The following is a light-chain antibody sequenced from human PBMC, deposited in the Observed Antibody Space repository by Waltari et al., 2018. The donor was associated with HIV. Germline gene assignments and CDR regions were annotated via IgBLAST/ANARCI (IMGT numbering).Light chain of an antibody. J-gene: IGLJ1*01. CDR2: YKSDSXX. V-gene: IGLV5-45*01. Sequence: QAVLTXPXSLSAXXGASASXTCTXXSAXXVDTSRIYWYQQKPGSPPQFLLRYKSDSXXXQGSGVPSRFSGSXXXSXXAGILLISGLQSEDEADYXCMIWHGXXXVFGNGTKVTVL. CDR3: MIWHGXXXV. CDR1: SAXXVDTSR.